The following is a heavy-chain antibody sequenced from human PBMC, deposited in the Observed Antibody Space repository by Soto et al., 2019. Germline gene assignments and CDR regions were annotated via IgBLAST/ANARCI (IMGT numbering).Heavy chain of an antibody. CDR3: AREGQALYYCYGMDV. CDR2: ISGYNGNT. J-gene: IGHJ6*02. CDR1: GYTFTNYG. Sequence: QVQVVQSGDEVKKPGASVKVSCKASGYTFTNYGFSWVRQAPGQGLEWMGWISGYNGNTKYAEKFQGRVTMTTDTSTSTAHMELRSLRSDDTDVYYCAREGQALYYCYGMDVCGQGNAVTVSS. V-gene: IGHV1-18*01.